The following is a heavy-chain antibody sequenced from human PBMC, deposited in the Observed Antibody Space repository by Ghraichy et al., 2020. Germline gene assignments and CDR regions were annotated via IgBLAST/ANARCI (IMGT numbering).Heavy chain of an antibody. V-gene: IGHV3-30*18. Sequence: GGSLRLSCEVSGLTFGRYGMHWVRQAPGKRREWVAVTADDGNNKNYADSGRGRFTISRDNSKNTLYLQMSSLRSENTALYYWAKERDSSGNYSCRGDYSGMTVWTQGATVTVSS. J-gene: IGHJ6*02. CDR2: TADDGNNK. CDR1: GLTFGRYG. D-gene: IGHD3-22*01. CDR3: AKERDSSGNYSCRGDYSGMTV.